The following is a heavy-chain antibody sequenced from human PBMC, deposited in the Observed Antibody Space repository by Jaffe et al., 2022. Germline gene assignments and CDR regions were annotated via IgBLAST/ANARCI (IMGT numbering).Heavy chain of an antibody. CDR2: IYSGGST. D-gene: IGHD2-15*01. V-gene: IGHV3-53*04. Sequence: EVQLVESGGGLVQPGGSLRLSCAASGFTVSSNYMSWVRQAPGKGLEWVSVIYSGGSTYYADSVKGRFTISRHNSKNTLYLQMNSLRAEDTAVYYCARVGYCSGGSCYYNYFDYWGQGTLVTVSS. CDR1: GFTVSSNY. J-gene: IGHJ4*02. CDR3: ARVGYCSGGSCYYNYFDY.